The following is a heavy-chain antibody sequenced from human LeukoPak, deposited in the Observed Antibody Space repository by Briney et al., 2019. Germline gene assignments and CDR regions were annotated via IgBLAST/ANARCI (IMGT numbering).Heavy chain of an antibody. CDR1: GGSISSGGYY. D-gene: IGHD2-15*01. V-gene: IGHV4-30-4*01. Sequence: PSETLSLTCTVSGGSISSGGYYWSWIRQPPGKGLEWIGYIYYSGSTYYNPSLKSRVTISVDTSKNQFSLKLSSVTAADTAVYYCARYWDYYYGMDVWGQGTTVTVSS. CDR3: ARYWDYYYGMDV. CDR2: IYYSGST. J-gene: IGHJ6*02.